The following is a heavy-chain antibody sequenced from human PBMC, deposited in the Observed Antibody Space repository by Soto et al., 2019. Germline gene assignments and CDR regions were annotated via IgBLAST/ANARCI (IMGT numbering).Heavy chain of an antibody. Sequence: GGSLRLSCATSGFTFSSYSMNWVRQAPGKGLEWVSYISSSSSTIYYADSVKGRFTISRDNAKNSLYLQMNSLRAEDTAVYYCARHPERIAQIGWFDPWGQGTLVTVSS. D-gene: IGHD6-13*01. J-gene: IGHJ5*02. CDR1: GFTFSSYS. V-gene: IGHV3-48*01. CDR3: ARHPERIAQIGWFDP. CDR2: ISSSSSTI.